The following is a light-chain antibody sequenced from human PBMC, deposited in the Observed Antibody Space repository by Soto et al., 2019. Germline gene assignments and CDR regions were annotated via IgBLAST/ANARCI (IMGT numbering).Light chain of an antibody. V-gene: IGLV2-14*01. CDR2: EVS. CDR1: SGDVGGYNY. J-gene: IGLJ1*01. Sequence: QSALTQPASVSGSPGQSITISCTGTSGDVGGYNYVSWYQQHPGRAPKLMIYEVSNRPSGVSDRFSGSKSGNTASLTVFGLQAEDEADYYCTSYTSSSIVFGTGTKVTVL. CDR3: TSYTSSSIV.